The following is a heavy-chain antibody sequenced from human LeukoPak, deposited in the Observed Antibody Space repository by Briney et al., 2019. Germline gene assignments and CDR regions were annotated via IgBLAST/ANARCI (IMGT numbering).Heavy chain of an antibody. CDR1: GYTFTSYG. CDR3: AAIPAAMRWWFDP. Sequence: SVKVSCKASGYTFTSYGISWVRQAPGQGLAWVGWISAYNGNTNYAQKLQGRVTMTTDTSTSTAYMELRSLRSDDTAVYYCAAIPAAMRWWFDPWGQGTLVTVSS. CDR2: ISAYNGNT. J-gene: IGHJ5*02. V-gene: IGHV1-18*01. D-gene: IGHD2-2*01.